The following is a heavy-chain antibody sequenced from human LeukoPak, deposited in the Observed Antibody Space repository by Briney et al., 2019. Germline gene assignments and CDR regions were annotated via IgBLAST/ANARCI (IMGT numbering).Heavy chain of an antibody. D-gene: IGHD4/OR15-4a*01. Sequence: PGGSLRLSCAASGFTFSSYAMTWVRQAPGKGLEWVSSISSSSSYIYYADSVKGRFTISRDNAKNSLYLQMNSLRAEDTAVYYCARGLKDYYGMDVWGQGTTVTVSS. V-gene: IGHV3-21*01. CDR2: ISSSSSYI. CDR3: ARGLKDYYGMDV. J-gene: IGHJ6*02. CDR1: GFTFSSYA.